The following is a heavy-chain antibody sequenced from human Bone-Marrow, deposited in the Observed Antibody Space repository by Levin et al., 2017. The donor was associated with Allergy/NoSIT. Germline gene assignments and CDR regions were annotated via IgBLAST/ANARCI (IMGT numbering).Heavy chain of an antibody. CDR1: GFIFSSYA. J-gene: IGHJ4*02. CDR2: ISGGGDVT. CDR3: AKLGLGQYNPRPGD. D-gene: IGHD1-1*01. Sequence: GESLKISCAASGFIFSSYAMSWVRQAPGKGLEWVSAISGGGDVTFYADSVKGRFTISRDNSKNTLYLQMNSLRADDMAVYYCAKLGLGQYNPRPGDWGQGTLVTVSS. V-gene: IGHV3-23*01.